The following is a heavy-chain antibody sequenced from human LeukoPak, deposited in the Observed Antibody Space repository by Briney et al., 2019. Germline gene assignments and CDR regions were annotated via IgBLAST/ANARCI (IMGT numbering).Heavy chain of an antibody. D-gene: IGHD3-10*01. CDR2: INPNSGGT. CDR1: GYTFTGYY. Sequence: GASVKVSCKASGYTFTGYYMHWVRQAPGQGLEWMGWINPNSGGTNYAQKFQGRVTMTRDTSISTAYMELSRLRSDDTAVYYCARGDYYGSGSTFDYWGQGTLVTVSS. CDR3: ARGDYYGSGSTFDY. V-gene: IGHV1-2*02. J-gene: IGHJ4*02.